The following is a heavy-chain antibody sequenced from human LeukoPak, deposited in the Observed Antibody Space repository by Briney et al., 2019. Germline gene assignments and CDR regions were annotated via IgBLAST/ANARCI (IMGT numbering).Heavy chain of an antibody. CDR2: IIPIFGTA. D-gene: IGHD3-22*01. J-gene: IGHJ4*02. Sequence: SVKVSCKASGGTFSSYGICWVQQAPGQGLEWMGGIIPIFGTANYARKFQGRVTITADESTSTAYMELSSLRSEDTAVYYCASGYYDSSGYYCLDYWGQGTLVTVSS. CDR1: GGTFSSYG. V-gene: IGHV1-69*13. CDR3: ASGYYDSSGYYCLDY.